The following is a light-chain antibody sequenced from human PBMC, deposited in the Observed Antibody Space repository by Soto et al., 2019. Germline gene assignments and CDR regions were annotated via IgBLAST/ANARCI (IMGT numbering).Light chain of an antibody. CDR3: QQYNNWPPSIT. CDR2: GAS. CDR1: QRVSSN. V-gene: IGKV3-15*01. Sequence: IVMTQSPTTLSVSPGDRATLSCRASQRVSSNLAWYQQKPGQAPGLLIYGASTRDTGIPARFSGSGSGTEFTLTISSLQTEDFAVYYCQQYNNWPPSITFGQGTRLEIK. J-gene: IGKJ5*01.